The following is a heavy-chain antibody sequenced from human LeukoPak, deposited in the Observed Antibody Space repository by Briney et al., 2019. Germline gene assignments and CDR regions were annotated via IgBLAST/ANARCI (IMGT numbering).Heavy chain of an antibody. CDR1: GGSISSSSYY. D-gene: IGHD5-18*01. CDR3: ARLQAAMVTFFAFDI. J-gene: IGHJ3*02. V-gene: IGHV4-39*01. CDR2: IYYSGST. Sequence: SETLSLTCTVSGGSISSSSYYWGWIRQPPGKGLEWIGSIYYSGSTYYNPSLKSRVTISVDTSKSQFSLKLSSVTAADTAVYYCARLQAAMVTFFAFDIWGQGTMVTVSS.